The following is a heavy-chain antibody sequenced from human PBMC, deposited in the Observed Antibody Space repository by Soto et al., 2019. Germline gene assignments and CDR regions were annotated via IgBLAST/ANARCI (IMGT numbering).Heavy chain of an antibody. V-gene: IGHV1-58*02. Sequence: GASVKVSCKASGFTFTSSAMQWVRQARGQRLEWIGWIVVGSGNTNYAQKFQERVTITRDMSTSTAYMELSSLRSEDTAVYYCAAREGYYGSGSYYGGYYYMDVWGKGTTVTVSS. CDR3: AAREGYYGSGSYYGGYYYMDV. CDR2: IVVGSGNT. CDR1: GFTFTSSA. J-gene: IGHJ6*03. D-gene: IGHD3-10*01.